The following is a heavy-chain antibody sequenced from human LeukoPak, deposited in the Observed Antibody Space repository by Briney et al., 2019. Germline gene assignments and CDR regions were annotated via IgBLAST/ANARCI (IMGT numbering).Heavy chain of an antibody. CDR1: GFTFSSYG. V-gene: IGHV3-30*03. CDR2: ISYDGSNK. CDR3: AREDYYGSGNYVAWGGGFDV. D-gene: IGHD3-10*01. Sequence: PGRSLRLSCAASGFTFSSYGMHWVRQAPGKGLEWVAVISYDGSNKYYADSVKGRFTISRDNSKNTLYLQMNSLRAEDTAVYYCAREDYYGSGNYVAWGGGFDVWGQGTTVTVSS. J-gene: IGHJ6*02.